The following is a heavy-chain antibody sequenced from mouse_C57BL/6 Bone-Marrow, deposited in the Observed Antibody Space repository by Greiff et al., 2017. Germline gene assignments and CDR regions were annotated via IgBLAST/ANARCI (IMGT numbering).Heavy chain of an antibody. Sequence: VQLVESGGGLVQPKGSLKLSCAASGFSFNTYAMNWVRQAPGKGLEWVARIRSKSNNYATYYADSVKDRFTISRDDSESMLYLQMNNLKTEDTAMYYCVRSFIYYDYEFAYWGQGTLVTVSA. J-gene: IGHJ3*01. CDR3: VRSFIYYDYEFAY. D-gene: IGHD2-4*01. CDR2: IRSKSNNYAT. CDR1: GFSFNTYA. V-gene: IGHV10-1*01.